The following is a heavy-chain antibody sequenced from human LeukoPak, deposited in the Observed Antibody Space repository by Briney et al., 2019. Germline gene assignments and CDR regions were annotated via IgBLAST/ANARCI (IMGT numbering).Heavy chain of an antibody. CDR2: MNPNSGNT. CDR3: ARPGGGSYSAGYYYYGMDV. CDR1: GYTFTSYD. D-gene: IGHD1-26*01. Sequence: ASVKVSCKASGYTFTSYDINWVRQATGQGLEWMGWMNPNSGNTSYAQKFQGRVTMTRNTSISTAYMELSSLRSEDTAVYYCARPGGGSYSAGYYYYGMDVWGQGTTVTVSS. J-gene: IGHJ6*02. V-gene: IGHV1-8*01.